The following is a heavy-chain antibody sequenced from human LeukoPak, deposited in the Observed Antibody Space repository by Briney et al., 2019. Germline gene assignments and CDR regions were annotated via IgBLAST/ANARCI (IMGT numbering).Heavy chain of an antibody. V-gene: IGHV5-51*01. CDR1: GYSFTTYW. D-gene: IGHD3-3*01. CDR3: ALGLRSGYYSFDF. J-gene: IGHJ4*02. CDR2: IYPGDSDT. Sequence: GESLKISCKGSGYSFTTYWIAWVRQMPGKGLEWMGIIYPGDSDTRYSPSFQGQVSISADKSISTTYLQWSSLKASDTAMYFCALGLRSGYYSFDFWGQGTLVTVSS.